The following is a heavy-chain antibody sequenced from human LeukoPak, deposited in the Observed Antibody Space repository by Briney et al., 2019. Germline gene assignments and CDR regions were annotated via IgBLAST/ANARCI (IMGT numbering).Heavy chain of an antibody. CDR2: ISGSGGST. CDR3: AKDRIVGIPPYSSTWYYFDF. CDR1: GFTFSTYA. V-gene: IGHV3-23*01. Sequence: GGSLRLSCAASGFTFSTYAMTWVRQAPGKGLEWVSAISGSGGSTYYADSVKGRFTISRDNSKNTRYLQMDSLRAEDTAVYYCAKDRIVGIPPYSSTWYYFDFWGQGTLVTVSS. D-gene: IGHD6-13*01. J-gene: IGHJ4*02.